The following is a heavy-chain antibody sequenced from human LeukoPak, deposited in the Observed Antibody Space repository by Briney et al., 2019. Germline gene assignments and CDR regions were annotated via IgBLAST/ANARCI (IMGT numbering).Heavy chain of an antibody. CDR3: ARGLIWFGESTYYYYYYYMDV. J-gene: IGHJ6*03. Sequence: GGSLRLSCAASGFTFSSYSMNWVRQAPGKGLGWVSSISSSSSYIYYADSVKGRFTISRDNAKNSLYLQMNSLRAEDTAVYYCARGLIWFGESTYYYYYYYMDVWGKGTTVTISS. CDR2: ISSSSSYI. D-gene: IGHD3-10*01. V-gene: IGHV3-21*01. CDR1: GFTFSSYS.